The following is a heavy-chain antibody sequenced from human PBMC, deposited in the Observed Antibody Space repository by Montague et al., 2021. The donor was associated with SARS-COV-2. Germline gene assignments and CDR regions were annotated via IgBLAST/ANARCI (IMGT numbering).Heavy chain of an antibody. Sequence: SETLSLTCTVSGGSISSSSYYWGWIRQPPGQGLEWIGSIYYSGSAYYNPSLKSRVTISVDTSKNQFSLKLSSVTAADTAVYSCARHLVYCSSTRCYEGRFDPWGQGTLVTVSS. J-gene: IGHJ5*02. CDR1: GGSISSSSYY. CDR2: IYYSGSA. D-gene: IGHD2-2*01. V-gene: IGHV4-39*01. CDR3: ARHLVYCSSTRCYEGRFDP.